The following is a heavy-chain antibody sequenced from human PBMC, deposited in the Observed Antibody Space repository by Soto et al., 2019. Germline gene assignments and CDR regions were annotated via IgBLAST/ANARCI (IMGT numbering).Heavy chain of an antibody. D-gene: IGHD3-22*01. CDR1: GFTFSSYA. V-gene: IGHV3-23*01. Sequence: GGSLRLSCAASGFTFSSYAMSWVRQAPGKGLEWVSAISGSGGSTYYADSVKGRFTISRDNSKNTLYLQMNSLRAEDTAVYYCAKDPIYYDSSGYYSWGQGTLVTVSS. J-gene: IGHJ4*02. CDR2: ISGSGGST. CDR3: AKDPIYYDSSGYYS.